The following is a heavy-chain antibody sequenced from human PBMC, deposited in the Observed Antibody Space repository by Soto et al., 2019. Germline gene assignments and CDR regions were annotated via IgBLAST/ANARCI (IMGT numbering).Heavy chain of an antibody. CDR1: GGSISSYY. Sequence: TSETLALTCTGSGGSISSYYWSCIRQPPGKGLEWIGYIYYSGSTNYNPSLKSRVTISVDTSKNQFSLKLSSVTAADSAVYYCARRYSSSFDYWGQGTLVTVSS. V-gene: IGHV4-59*08. J-gene: IGHJ4*02. D-gene: IGHD6-13*01. CDR3: ARRYSSSFDY. CDR2: IYYSGST.